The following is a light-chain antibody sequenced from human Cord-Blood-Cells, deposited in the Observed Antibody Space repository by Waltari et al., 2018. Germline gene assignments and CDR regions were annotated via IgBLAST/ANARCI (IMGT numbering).Light chain of an antibody. CDR1: SSDVGGYNY. J-gene: IGLJ1*01. CDR2: DVS. CDR3: SSYTSSSSYV. Sequence: QSALTQPASVSWSPGQSIPISCTGTSSDVGGYNYVSWYQQHPRKAPKLMIYDVSKRPSGVSNRFSGSKSGNTASLTISGLQAEDEADYYCSSYTSSSSYVFGTGTKVTVL. V-gene: IGLV2-14*01.